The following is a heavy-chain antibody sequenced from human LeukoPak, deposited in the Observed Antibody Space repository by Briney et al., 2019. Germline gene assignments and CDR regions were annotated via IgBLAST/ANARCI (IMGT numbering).Heavy chain of an antibody. V-gene: IGHV4-4*07. D-gene: IGHD1-26*01. CDR1: GGSISSYY. CDR3: ARDDAAGIVGATPGDY. Sequence: SETLSLTCTVSGGSISSYYWSWIRQPAGKGLEWIGRIYTSGSTNYNPSLKSRVTMSVYTSKNQFSLKLSSVTAADTAVYYCARDDAAGIVGATPGDYWGQGTLVTVSS. CDR2: IYTSGST. J-gene: IGHJ4*02.